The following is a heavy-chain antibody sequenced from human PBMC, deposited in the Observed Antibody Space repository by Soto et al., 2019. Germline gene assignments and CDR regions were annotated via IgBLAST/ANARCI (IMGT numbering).Heavy chain of an antibody. CDR1: GGSISSYY. D-gene: IGHD6-19*01. V-gene: IGHV4-59*01. CDR3: ARAKQWLVLGGDAFDI. J-gene: IGHJ3*02. CDR2: IYYSGST. Sequence: SETLSLTCTVSGGSISSYYWSWIRQPPGKGLEWIGYIYYSGSTNYNPSLKSRVTISVDTSKNQFSLKLSSVTAADTAVYYCARAKQWLVLGGDAFDIWGQGTMVTVSS.